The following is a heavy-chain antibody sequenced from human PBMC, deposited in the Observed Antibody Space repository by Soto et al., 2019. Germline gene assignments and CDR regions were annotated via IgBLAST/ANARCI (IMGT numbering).Heavy chain of an antibody. Sequence: QPGGSLRLSCAASGFTFSSYGMHWVRQAPGKGLEWVAVISYDGSNKYYADSVKGRFTISRDNSKNTLYLQMNSLRAEDTAVYYCAKLGELSFPSGEGYWGQGTLVTVSS. J-gene: IGHJ4*02. CDR3: AKLGELSFPSGEGY. CDR2: ISYDGSNK. CDR1: GFTFSSYG. V-gene: IGHV3-30*18. D-gene: IGHD3-16*02.